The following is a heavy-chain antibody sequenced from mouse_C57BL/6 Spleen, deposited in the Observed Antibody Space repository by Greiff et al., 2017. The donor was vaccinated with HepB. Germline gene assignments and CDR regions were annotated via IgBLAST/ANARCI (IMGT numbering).Heavy chain of an antibody. CDR2: IDPSDSET. Sequence: QVQLKQPGAELVRPGSSVKLSCKASGYTFTSYWMHWVKQRPIQGLEWIGNIDPSDSETHYNQKFKDKATLTVDKSSSTAYMQLSSLTSEDSAVYYCATPPLYYGGSYEYFDVWGTGTTVTVSS. J-gene: IGHJ1*03. D-gene: IGHD1-1*01. V-gene: IGHV1-52*01. CDR3: ATPPLYYGGSYEYFDV. CDR1: GYTFTSYW.